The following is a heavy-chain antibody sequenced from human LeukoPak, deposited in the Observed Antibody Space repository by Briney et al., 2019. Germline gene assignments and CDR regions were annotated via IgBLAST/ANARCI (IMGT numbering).Heavy chain of an antibody. CDR1: GFTFSSYA. CDR3: AKGYSSGWSGFSAFDY. D-gene: IGHD6-19*01. V-gene: IGHV3-23*01. Sequence: GGSLRLSCAASGFTFSSYAMSWVRQAPGKGLEWVSAISGSGGSTYYADSVKGRFTLSRDNSKNTLYLQMNSLRAEDTAVCYCAKGYSSGWSGFSAFDYWGQGTLVTVSS. J-gene: IGHJ4*02. CDR2: ISGSGGST.